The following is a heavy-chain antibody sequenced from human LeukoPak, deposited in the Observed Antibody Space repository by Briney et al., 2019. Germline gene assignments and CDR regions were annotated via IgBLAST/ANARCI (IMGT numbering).Heavy chain of an antibody. Sequence: GGSLXLSCAASGFTFSSYAMSWVRQAPGKGREWVSAISGSGGSTYYADSVKGRFTISRDNSKNTPYLQMNSLRAEGTAVYYCARRRAMDIRAFDIWGQGTMVTVSS. V-gene: IGHV3-23*01. CDR2: ISGSGGST. J-gene: IGHJ3*02. CDR1: GFTFSSYA. CDR3: ARRRAMDIRAFDI. D-gene: IGHD5-18*01.